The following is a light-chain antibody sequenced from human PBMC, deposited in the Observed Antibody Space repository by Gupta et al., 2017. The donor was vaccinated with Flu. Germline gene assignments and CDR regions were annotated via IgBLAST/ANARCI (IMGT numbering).Light chain of an antibody. J-gene: IGKJ2*01. CDR2: GAS. CDR3: QQSDSMSYT. Sequence: PSSLSASVGDRVTITCRSSQSIRTYLNWYQQKPVKAPHLVIYGASSLASGVPSRFSGSGSGTNFTLTISSLQPEDFADYYCQQSDSMSYTFGQGTKLDVK. V-gene: IGKV1-39*01. CDR1: QSIRTY.